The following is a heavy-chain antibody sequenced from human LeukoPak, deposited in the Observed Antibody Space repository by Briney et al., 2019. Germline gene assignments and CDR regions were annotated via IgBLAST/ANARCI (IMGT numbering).Heavy chain of an antibody. J-gene: IGHJ3*01. CDR3: ARDHSVLVAAIGSAPAFDV. CDR1: GFTFSTYS. D-gene: IGHD2-21*02. Sequence: GGSLRLSCAASGFTFSTYSLNWVRQAPGKGLEWVSYVSGDGRSKSYADSLKGRFTISRDNARNALFLQINSLGVEDTAVYYCARDHSVLVAAIGSAPAFDVWGHGTMVIVSP. V-gene: IGHV3-48*01. CDR2: VSGDGRSK.